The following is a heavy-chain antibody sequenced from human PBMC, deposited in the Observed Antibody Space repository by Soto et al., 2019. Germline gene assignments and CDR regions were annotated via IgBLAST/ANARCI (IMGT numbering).Heavy chain of an antibody. CDR3: AKDGSAYYPDPLDY. J-gene: IGHJ4*02. V-gene: IGHV3-9*01. CDR2: ISWNSGST. CDR1: GFTFGDYA. Sequence: EVQLVESGGGLVQPGGSLRLSCAASGFTFGDYAMHWVRQAPGKGLEWVSGISWNSGSTAYADSVKGRFTISRDNAKNFLYLQMNSLRPEDTALYYCAKDGSAYYPDPLDYWGQGTLVTVSS. D-gene: IGHD3-22*01.